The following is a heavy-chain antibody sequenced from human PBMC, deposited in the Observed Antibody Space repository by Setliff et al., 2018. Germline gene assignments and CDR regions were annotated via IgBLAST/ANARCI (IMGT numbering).Heavy chain of an antibody. CDR2: IKRESDGGTT. D-gene: IGHD2-21*01. Sequence: GGSLRLSCAASGFTFSNAWMSWVRQAPGKGLEWVGRIKRESDGGTTDYAAPVKGRFTISRDDSKNTLYLRMNSLTTEDTAVYYCAKDSLEVVIALHGMDVWGQGTTVTVSS. V-gene: IGHV3-15*01. J-gene: IGHJ6*02. CDR3: AKDSLEVVIALHGMDV. CDR1: GFTFSNAW.